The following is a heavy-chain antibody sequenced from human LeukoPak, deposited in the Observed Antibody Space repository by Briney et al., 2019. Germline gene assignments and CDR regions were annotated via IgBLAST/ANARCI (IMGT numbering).Heavy chain of an antibody. Sequence: PSETLSLTCAVYGGSFSGYYWSWIRQPPGKGLEWIGEINHSGSTNYNPSLKSRVTISVDTSKNQFSLKLSSVTAADTAVYYCARSSGYYYFGYWGQGTLVTVSS. J-gene: IGHJ4*02. V-gene: IGHV4-34*01. CDR2: INHSGST. CDR1: GGSFSGYY. CDR3: ARSSGYYYFGY. D-gene: IGHD3-22*01.